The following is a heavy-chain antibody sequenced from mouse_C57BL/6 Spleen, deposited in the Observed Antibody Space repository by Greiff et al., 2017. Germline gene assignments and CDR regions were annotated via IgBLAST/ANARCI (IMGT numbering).Heavy chain of an antibody. V-gene: IGHV1-81*01. D-gene: IGHD2-3*01. CDR2: IYPRSGNT. CDR3: AGDGYYDGSYAMDY. Sequence: VQLQQSGAELVRPGASVKLSCKASGYTFTSYGISWVKQRTGQGLEWIGEIYPRSGNTYYNEKFKGKATLTADKSSSTAYMELRSLTSEDSAVYFCAGDGYYDGSYAMDYWGQGTSVTVSS. CDR1: GYTFTSYG. J-gene: IGHJ4*01.